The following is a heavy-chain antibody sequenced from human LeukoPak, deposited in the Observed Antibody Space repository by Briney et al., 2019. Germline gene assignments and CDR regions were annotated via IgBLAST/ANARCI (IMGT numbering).Heavy chain of an antibody. V-gene: IGHV3-30*02. Sequence: GGSLRLSCAASGFTFGSYGMHWVRHAPGRGLEWVALIRYDGSNKYYADSVKGRFTISRDNSKNPLYLQMNSLRAEDTAVYYRTRNLGYCTGGGCYADYWGQGTLVTVSS. D-gene: IGHD2-15*01. CDR1: GFTFGSYG. CDR3: TRNLGYCTGGGCYADY. J-gene: IGHJ4*02. CDR2: IRYDGSNK.